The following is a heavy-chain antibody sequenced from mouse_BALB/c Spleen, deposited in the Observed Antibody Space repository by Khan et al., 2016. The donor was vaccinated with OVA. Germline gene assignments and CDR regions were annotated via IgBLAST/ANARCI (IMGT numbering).Heavy chain of an antibody. Sequence: QVQLQQSGPGLVQPSQNLSITCTVSGLSLTNYGIHWVRQSPGRGLEWLGVIWSGGTTDYNAPFISRLSIIKDNSKSQVFFKMNSLQTNDTAIYYCASPLYYYGYAMDYWGQGTSVTVSS. CDR3: ASPLYYYGYAMDY. V-gene: IGHV2-2*02. CDR1: GLSLTNYG. CDR2: IWSGGTT. D-gene: IGHD1-1*01. J-gene: IGHJ4*01.